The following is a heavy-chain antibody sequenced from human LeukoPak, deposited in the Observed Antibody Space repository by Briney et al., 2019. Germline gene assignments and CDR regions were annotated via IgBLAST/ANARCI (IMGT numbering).Heavy chain of an antibody. V-gene: IGHV4-34*01. D-gene: IGHD3-10*01. CDR1: GGSFSGYY. CDR3: ARGSNYYGSGSYFGKNHDAFDI. CDR2: INHSGST. J-gene: IGHJ3*02. Sequence: SSETLSLTCAVYGGSFSGYYWSWIRQPPGKGLEWIGEINHSGSTNYNPSLKSRVTISVDTSKNQFSLKLSSVTAADTAVYYCARGSNYYGSGSYFGKNHDAFDIWGQGTMVTVSS.